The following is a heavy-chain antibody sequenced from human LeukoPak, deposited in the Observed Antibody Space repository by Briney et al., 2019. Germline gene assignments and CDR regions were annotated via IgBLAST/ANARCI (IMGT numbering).Heavy chain of an antibody. CDR3: AKATIAVAGADY. Sequence: GGSLRLSWAASGFTFSSYAMSWVRQAPGKGLEWVSAISGGGGSTYYADSVKGRFTISRDNSKNTLYLQMNSLRAEDTAVYYCAKATIAVAGADYWGQGTLVTVSS. CDR1: GFTFSSYA. D-gene: IGHD6-19*01. V-gene: IGHV3-23*01. J-gene: IGHJ4*02. CDR2: ISGGGGST.